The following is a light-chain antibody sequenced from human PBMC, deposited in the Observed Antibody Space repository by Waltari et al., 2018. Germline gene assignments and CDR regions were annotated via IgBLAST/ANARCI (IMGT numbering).Light chain of an antibody. J-gene: IGKJ3*01. CDR2: WGS. CDR3: QQYYDTPFT. CDR1: QSLLYSSNNKNY. V-gene: IGKV4-1*01. Sequence: DTVMTQSPDYLAVSLGERVTINCKSSQSLLYSSNNKNYLAWYQQKPGQAPKLLIYWGSTRESWVPNRFSGSGSGTDFTLTISSLQAEDVAVYYCQQYYDTPFTFGPGTKLDIK.